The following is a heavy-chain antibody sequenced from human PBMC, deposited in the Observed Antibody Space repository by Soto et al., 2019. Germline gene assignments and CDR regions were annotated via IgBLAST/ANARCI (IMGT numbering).Heavy chain of an antibody. J-gene: IGHJ3*02. CDR3: ARDSSVAGNNAFDI. V-gene: IGHV1-2*04. CDR2: INPNSGGT. CDR1: GYTFTGYY. D-gene: IGHD6-19*01. Sequence: ASVKVSCKASGYTFTGYYRHWVRQAPGQGLEWMGWINPNSGGTNYAQKFQGWVTMTRDTSISTAYMELSRLRSDDTAVYYCARDSSVAGNNAFDIWGQGTIVTVSS.